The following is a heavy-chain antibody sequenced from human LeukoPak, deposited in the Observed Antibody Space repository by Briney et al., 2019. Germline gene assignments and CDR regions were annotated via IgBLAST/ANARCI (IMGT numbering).Heavy chain of an antibody. V-gene: IGHV7-4-1*02. J-gene: IGHJ5*02. CDR1: GYTFTIYA. Sequence: ASVNLSCKASGYTFTIYAMNWVRRPPGQGLEWMGWINTNTGNPTYAQGFTGRFVFSLDTSVSTAYLQISSLKAGDTAVYYCAREHCSSTSCYMWVVQWFDRWGQGTLVSASS. CDR2: INTNTGNP. CDR3: AREHCSSTSCYMWVVQWFDR. D-gene: IGHD2-2*02.